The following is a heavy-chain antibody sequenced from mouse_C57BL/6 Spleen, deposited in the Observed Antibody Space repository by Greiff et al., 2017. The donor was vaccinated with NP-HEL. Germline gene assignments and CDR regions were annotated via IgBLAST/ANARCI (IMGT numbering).Heavy chain of an antibody. Sequence: QVQLKQSGTELVKPGASVKLSCKASGYTFTSYWMHWVKQRPGQGLEWIGNINPSNGGTNYNEKFKSKATLTVDKSSSTAYMQLSSLTSEDSAVYYCARHSNYVYAMDYWGQGTSVTVSP. D-gene: IGHD2-5*01. CDR2: INPSNGGT. CDR1: GYTFTSYW. J-gene: IGHJ4*01. V-gene: IGHV1-53*01. CDR3: ARHSNYVYAMDY.